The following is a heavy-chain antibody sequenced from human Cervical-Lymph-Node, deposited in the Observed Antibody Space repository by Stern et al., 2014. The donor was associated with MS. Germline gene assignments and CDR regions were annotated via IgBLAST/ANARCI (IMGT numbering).Heavy chain of an antibody. D-gene: IGHD2-15*01. V-gene: IGHV1-2*02. Sequence: MQLVQSGAEVKKPGASVKVSCKASGYTFTAYYMHWVRQAPGQGLEWMGWINPNSGGTNYAQKFQGRVTLTRDTSISTAFMELSSLRSDDTAVYYCARDLGGAQDDAFDLWGQGTMVTVSS. CDR2: INPNSGGT. J-gene: IGHJ3*01. CDR3: ARDLGGAQDDAFDL. CDR1: GYTFTAYY.